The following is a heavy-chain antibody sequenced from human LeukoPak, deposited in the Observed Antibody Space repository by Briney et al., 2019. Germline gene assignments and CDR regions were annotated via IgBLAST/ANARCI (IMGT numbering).Heavy chain of an antibody. D-gene: IGHD3-10*01. J-gene: IGHJ1*01. CDR1: GFTFSNAW. CDR2: IKSKTDGGTT. CDR3: TILFG. V-gene: IGHV3-15*01. Sequence: GGSLRLSCAASGFTFSNAWMTWVRQAPGKGLEWVGLIKSKTDGGTTDYAAPVEGRFTISRDDSKNTLYLQMNSLKTEDTAVYYCTILFGWGQGTLVTVSS.